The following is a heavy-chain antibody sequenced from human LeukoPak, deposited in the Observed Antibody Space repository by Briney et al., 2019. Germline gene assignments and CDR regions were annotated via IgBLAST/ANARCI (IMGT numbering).Heavy chain of an antibody. D-gene: IGHD3-16*01. CDR3: ASGGSIPNF. V-gene: IGHV1-2*06. CDR1: GYTLAESS. Sequence: ASVKVSCKVSGYTLAESSMHWVRQAPGQGLEWMGRINPNSGGTNYAQIFQGRVTMTRDTSINTAYMEVSSLTSGDTAVYYCASGGSIPNFWGQGTLVTVSS. J-gene: IGHJ4*02. CDR2: INPNSGGT.